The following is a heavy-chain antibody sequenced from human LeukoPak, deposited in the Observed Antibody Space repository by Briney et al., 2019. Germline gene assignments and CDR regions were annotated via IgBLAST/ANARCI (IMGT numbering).Heavy chain of an antibody. J-gene: IGHJ3*02. Sequence: GASVKVSCKASGYTFTSYYMHWVRQAPGQGLEWMGIINPSGGSTSYAQKFQGRVTMTRDTSISTAYMELSRLRSDDTAVYYCARDRLVVPMIVVVSQTDAFDIWGQGTMVTVSS. CDR2: INPSGGST. D-gene: IGHD3-22*01. CDR3: ARDRLVVPMIVVVSQTDAFDI. CDR1: GYTFTSYY. V-gene: IGHV1-46*01.